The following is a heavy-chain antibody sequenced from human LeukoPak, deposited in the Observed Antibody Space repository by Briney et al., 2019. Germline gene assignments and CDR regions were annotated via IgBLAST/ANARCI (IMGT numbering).Heavy chain of an antibody. Sequence: ASVKVSCKASGYTFTAYYMHWVRQAPGQGLEWMGWINPNTGGTNYAQKFQGRVTMTRDTSITTAYMELSRLRSDVTAVYYCARGPYDRYTAMPYYFDYWGQGTLVTVSS. CDR3: ARGPYDRYTAMPYYFDY. V-gene: IGHV1-2*02. CDR2: INPNTGGT. CDR1: GYTFTAYY. J-gene: IGHJ4*02. D-gene: IGHD2-2*01.